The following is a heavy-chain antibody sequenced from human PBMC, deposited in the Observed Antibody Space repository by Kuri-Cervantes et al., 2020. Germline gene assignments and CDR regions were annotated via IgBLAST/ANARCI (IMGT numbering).Heavy chain of an antibody. CDR2: INPSGGST. V-gene: IGHV1-46*01. Sequence: ASVKVSCKASGYTFTSYYMHWVRQAPGQGLEWMGIINPSGGSTNYAQKFQGRVTMTRDTSTSTVYMELSSLRSEDTAVYYCAREAFHSSSWHKSDDAFDIWGQGTMVTVSS. D-gene: IGHD6-13*01. CDR3: AREAFHSSSWHKSDDAFDI. CDR1: GYTFTSYY. J-gene: IGHJ3*02.